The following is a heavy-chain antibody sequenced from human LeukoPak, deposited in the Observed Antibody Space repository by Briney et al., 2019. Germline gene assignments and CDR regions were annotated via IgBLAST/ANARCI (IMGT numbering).Heavy chain of an antibody. D-gene: IGHD1-14*01. Sequence: HPGGSLRLSCAVSGFTFSTYVMSWVRQAPGKGLEWVSVISGPGETTYYADSVKGRFTISRDNSMNMLYLRMNSLRAEDTAVYYCARHVAIGIRAFDFWGQGTMVTVSS. CDR1: GFTFSTYV. CDR2: ISGPGETT. V-gene: IGHV3-23*01. CDR3: ARHVAIGIRAFDF. J-gene: IGHJ3*01.